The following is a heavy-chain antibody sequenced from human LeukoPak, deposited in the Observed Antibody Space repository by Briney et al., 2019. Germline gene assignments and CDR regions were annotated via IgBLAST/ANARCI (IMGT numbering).Heavy chain of an antibody. J-gene: IGHJ4*02. Sequence: PSETLSLTCAVYGGSFSGYYWSWIRQPPGKGLEWIGEINHSGSTNYNPSLKSRVTISVDTSKNQFSLKLSSVTAADTAVYYCAKYGCSSTSCYPNSFDYWGQGTLVTVSS. D-gene: IGHD2-2*01. CDR3: AKYGCSSTSCYPNSFDY. V-gene: IGHV4-34*01. CDR1: GGSFSGYY. CDR2: INHSGST.